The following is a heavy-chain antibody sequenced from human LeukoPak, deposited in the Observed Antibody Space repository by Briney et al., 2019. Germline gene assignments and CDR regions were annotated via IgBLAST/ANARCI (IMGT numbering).Heavy chain of an antibody. D-gene: IGHD1-1*01. J-gene: IGHJ4*02. CDR3: AFGGGTTGLFDY. CDR1: GFTFGNFN. CDR2: ISNSSDTI. Sequence: GGSLRLSCAASGFTFGNFNMNWVRQAPGEGLEWVSYISNSSDTIYYTDSVEGRFTISRDNAKNSLYLQMNSLRAEDTAVYYCAFGGGTTGLFDYWGQGTLVTVSS. V-gene: IGHV3-48*04.